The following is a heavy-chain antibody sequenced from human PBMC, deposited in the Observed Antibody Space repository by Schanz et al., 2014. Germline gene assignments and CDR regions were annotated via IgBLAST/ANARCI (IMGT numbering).Heavy chain of an antibody. V-gene: IGHV4-59*08. Sequence: QVQLQESGPGLVKPSETLSLTCTVSGGSISNYYWSWIRQPPGKGLEWIGYIYYSGSTNYNPSLKSRVTISIDTSTTQFPLKRPSVTAADTAVYFCARNKYTSGWYYFDYWGQGVLVTVSS. J-gene: IGHJ4*02. D-gene: IGHD6-19*01. CDR3: ARNKYTSGWYYFDY. CDR1: GGSISNYY. CDR2: IYYSGST.